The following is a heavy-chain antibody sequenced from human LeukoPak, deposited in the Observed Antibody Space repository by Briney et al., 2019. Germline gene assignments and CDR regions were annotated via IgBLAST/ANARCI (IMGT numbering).Heavy chain of an antibody. J-gene: IGHJ4*02. D-gene: IGHD1-26*01. CDR1: GFNFGDYH. CDR3: AAYRGAHHKTFDY. V-gene: IGHV3-11*04. CDR2: IGSVGATT. Sequence: RGSLILNCEASGFNFGDYHMTLIRQSTGQGLELISYIGSVGATTYYADSVKGRFTISRDNAKNSLYLQMSSLRAEDTAVYYCAAYRGAHHKTFDYWGQGTLVTVSS.